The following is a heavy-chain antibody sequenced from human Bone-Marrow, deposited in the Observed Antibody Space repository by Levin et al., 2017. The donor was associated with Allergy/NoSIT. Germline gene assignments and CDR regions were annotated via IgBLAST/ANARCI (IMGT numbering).Heavy chain of an antibody. Sequence: SQTLSLTCAISGDSVSSNSAAWNWIRQSPSRGLEWLGRTYYRSKWYNDYAVSVKSRITINPDTSKNQFSLQLNSVTPEDTAVYYCARGVFIPFSSGWYGPSPSLVYYGMDVWGQGTTVTVSS. J-gene: IGHJ6*02. CDR3: ARGVFIPFSSGWYGPSPSLVYYGMDV. V-gene: IGHV6-1*01. CDR2: TYYRSKWYN. CDR1: GDSVSSNSAA. D-gene: IGHD6-19*01.